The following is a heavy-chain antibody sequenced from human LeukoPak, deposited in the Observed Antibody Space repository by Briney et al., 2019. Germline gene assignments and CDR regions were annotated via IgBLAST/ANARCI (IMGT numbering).Heavy chain of an antibody. CDR3: AKEYSGSTYNWFDA. D-gene: IGHD1-26*01. CDR1: GFTFSSYA. V-gene: IGHV3-23*01. Sequence: PGGSLRLSCAASGFTFSSYAMSWVRQAPGKGLEWVSHISVDNNKWYADSVKGRFTIPRDNSKNTLYLQMNSLRAEDTAVYYCAKEYSGSTYNWFDAWGQGTLVTVSS. CDR2: ISVDNNK. J-gene: IGHJ5*02.